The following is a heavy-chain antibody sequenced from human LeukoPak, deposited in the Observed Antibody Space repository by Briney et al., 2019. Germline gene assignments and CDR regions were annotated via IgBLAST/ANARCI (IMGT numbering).Heavy chain of an antibody. CDR1: GFIFDDYV. CDR3: AKEAADGYNSWFDY. D-gene: IGHD5-24*01. CDR2: ISWNSNSI. V-gene: IGHV3-9*03. J-gene: IGHJ4*02. Sequence: PGGSLRLSCAASGFIFDDYVMHWVRQVPGKGLEWVSSISWNSNSILYADSVKGRFTISRDNAKNSLYLQMNSLSVEDMAFYYCAKEAADGYNSWFDYWGQGTLVTVSS.